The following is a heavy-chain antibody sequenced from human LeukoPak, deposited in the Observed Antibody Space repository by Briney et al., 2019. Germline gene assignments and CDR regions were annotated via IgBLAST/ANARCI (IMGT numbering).Heavy chain of an antibody. CDR2: VYYSGST. V-gene: IGHV4-59*01. D-gene: IGHD6-13*01. CDR3: ARAHSTSWYMDY. J-gene: IGHJ4*02. CDR1: GGSISSYY. Sequence: SETLSLTCTVSGGSISSYYWSWIRKPPGKGLEWIGYVYYSGSTNYNPSLKSRVTMSVDTSKNQFSLKLISMAAADTAVYYCARAHSTSWYMDYWGQGTLVTVSS.